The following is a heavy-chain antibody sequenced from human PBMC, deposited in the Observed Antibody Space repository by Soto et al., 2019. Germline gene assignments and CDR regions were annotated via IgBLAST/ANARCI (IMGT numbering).Heavy chain of an antibody. CDR1: GFTFSSYA. V-gene: IGHV3-30-3*01. D-gene: IGHD2-8*01. J-gene: IGHJ4*02. CDR3: ARDKGPYTGLPNFDY. Sequence: GGSLRLSCAASGFTFSSYAMHWVRQAPGKGLEWVAVISYDGSNKYYADSVKGRFTISRDNSKNTLYLQMNSLRADDTAVYYCARDKGPYTGLPNFDYWGQGTLVTVSS. CDR2: ISYDGSNK.